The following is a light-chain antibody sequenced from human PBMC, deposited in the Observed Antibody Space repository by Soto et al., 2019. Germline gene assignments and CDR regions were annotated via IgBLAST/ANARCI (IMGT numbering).Light chain of an antibody. CDR3: QLYKTYPWT. CDR2: DAS. V-gene: IGKV1-5*01. J-gene: IGKJ1*01. Sequence: DIQMTQSPSTLSASVGDRVTISCRASETINNWLAWYQQKPGKAPKLLIYDASSLESGVPTRFSGRGSGTDLTLSTSGLQPDSFATYYCQLYKTYPWTFGQGTKVEVK. CDR1: ETINNW.